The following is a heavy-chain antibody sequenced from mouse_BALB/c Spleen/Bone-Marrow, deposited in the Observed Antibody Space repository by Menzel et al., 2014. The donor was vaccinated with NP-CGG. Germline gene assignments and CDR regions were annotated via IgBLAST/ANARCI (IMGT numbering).Heavy chain of an antibody. CDR3: ARALGDGYHYAMDY. D-gene: IGHD2-3*01. V-gene: IGHV1-74*01. CDR2: IDPSDSET. CDR1: GYTFTSYW. Sequence: QVQLQQSGAELVKPGAPVKLSCKASGYTFTSYWMNWVKQRPGRGLEWIGRIDPSDSETHYNQKFKDKATLTVDKSSSTAYIQLSSLTSEDSAVYYCARALGDGYHYAMDYWGQGTSVTVSS. J-gene: IGHJ4*01.